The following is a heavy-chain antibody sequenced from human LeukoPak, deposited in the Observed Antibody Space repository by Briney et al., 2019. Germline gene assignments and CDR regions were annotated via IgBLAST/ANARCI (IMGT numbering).Heavy chain of an antibody. J-gene: IGHJ4*02. Sequence: GGSLRLSCAASGFTFSSYWMHWVRQAPGKGLVWVSRIKSDGSDITYADSVRGRFTISRDNAKNTLYLQMNSLRAEDTAVYYCARDRGGDFDYWGQRPLVTVSS. V-gene: IGHV3-74*01. CDR3: ARDRGGDFDY. CDR2: IKSDGSDI. CDR1: GFTFSSYW.